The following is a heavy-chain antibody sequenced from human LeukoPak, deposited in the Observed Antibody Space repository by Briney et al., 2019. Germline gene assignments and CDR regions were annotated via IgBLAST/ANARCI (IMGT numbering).Heavy chain of an antibody. J-gene: IGHJ4*02. D-gene: IGHD2-15*01. CDR1: GFTFSSYS. Sequence: GGSLRLSCAASGFTFSSYSMNWVRQAPGKGLKWVSSISSSSSYIYYADSVKGRFTISRDNAKNSLYLQMNSLRAEDTAVYYCARIVGVGYFDYWGQGTLVTVSS. CDR3: ARIVGVGYFDY. V-gene: IGHV3-21*01. CDR2: ISSSSSYI.